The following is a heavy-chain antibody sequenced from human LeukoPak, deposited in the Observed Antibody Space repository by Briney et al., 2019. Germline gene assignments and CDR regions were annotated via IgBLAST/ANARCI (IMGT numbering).Heavy chain of an antibody. Sequence: SETLSLTCAVYGGSFSGYYWSWIRQPPGKGLEWIREINHSGSTNYNPSLKSRVTISVDTSKNQFSLKLSSVTAADTAVYYRARGRRYCSSTSCYKGGYYYGMDVWGQGTTVTVSS. CDR1: GGSFSGYY. J-gene: IGHJ6*02. V-gene: IGHV4-34*01. D-gene: IGHD2-2*02. CDR2: INHSGST. CDR3: ARGRRYCSSTSCYKGGYYYGMDV.